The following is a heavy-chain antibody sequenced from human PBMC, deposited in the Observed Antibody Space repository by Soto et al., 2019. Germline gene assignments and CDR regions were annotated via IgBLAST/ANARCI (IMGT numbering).Heavy chain of an antibody. Sequence: QVQLQQSGPGLVKPSQTLSLTCAISGDSVSTNGVAWNWIRLSPSRGLEWLGRTYYRAKWNTDYALSVKGRITFNPDTSKNQFSLQLYSVTPEDTAVYYCARGKHSTFDIWGQGTMVAVSS. V-gene: IGHV6-1*01. J-gene: IGHJ3*02. CDR3: ARGKHSTFDI. D-gene: IGHD6-13*01. CDR1: GDSVSTNGVA. CDR2: TYYRAKWNT.